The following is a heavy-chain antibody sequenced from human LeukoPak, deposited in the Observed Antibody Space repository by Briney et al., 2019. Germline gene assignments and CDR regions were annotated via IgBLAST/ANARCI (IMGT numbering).Heavy chain of an antibody. Sequence: AETQSLTCTVSGRSIRSVYWNWIRQSAGKGLEWIGRIYATDLTNYNPSLKSRVTLSVDMSKNELSLTLKSVTAADTAVYYCARGFGSGTSPIDLWGQGALVTVSS. J-gene: IGHJ5*02. V-gene: IGHV4-4*07. D-gene: IGHD3-10*01. CDR1: GRSIRSVY. CDR2: IYATDLT. CDR3: ARGFGSGTSPIDL.